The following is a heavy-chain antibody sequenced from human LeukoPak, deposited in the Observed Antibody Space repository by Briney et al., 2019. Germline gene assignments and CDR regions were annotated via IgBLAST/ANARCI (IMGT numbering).Heavy chain of an antibody. J-gene: IGHJ6*03. CDR1: GFTFSSYW. CDR2: IKQDGSEK. Sequence: GGSLRLSCAASGFTFSSYWMSWVRQAPGKGLEWVANIKQDGSEKYYVDSVKGRFTISRDNAKNSLYLQMNSLRAEDTAVYYCAGALGRTTNYYYYYMDVWGKGTTVTVSS. V-gene: IGHV3-7*01. D-gene: IGHD7-27*01. CDR3: AGALGRTTNYYYYYMDV.